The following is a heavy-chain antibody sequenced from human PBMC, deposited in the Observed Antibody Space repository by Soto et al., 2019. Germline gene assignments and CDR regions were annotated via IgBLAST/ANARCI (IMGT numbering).Heavy chain of an antibody. CDR3: ASSPDYDILTGYSSRVYYYYGMDV. V-gene: IGHV3-30-3*01. Sequence: GGSLRLSCAASGFTFSSYAMHWVRQAPGKGLEWVAVISYDGSNKYYADSVKGRFTISRDNSKNTLYLQMNSLRAEDTAVYYCASSPDYDILTGYSSRVYYYYGMDVWGQGTTVTVSS. CDR2: ISYDGSNK. D-gene: IGHD3-9*01. J-gene: IGHJ6*02. CDR1: GFTFSSYA.